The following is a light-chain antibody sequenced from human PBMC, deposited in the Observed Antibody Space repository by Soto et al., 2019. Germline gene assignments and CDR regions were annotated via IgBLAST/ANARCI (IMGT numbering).Light chain of an antibody. V-gene: IGKV3-20*01. CDR3: QQYGSSPWT. CDR1: QSVSSSY. J-gene: IGKJ1*01. CDR2: GAS. Sequence: EIVLTQSPGTLSLSPGERATLSCRASQSVSSSYLAWYQQKPGQAPRLLIYGASSRATGIPDRLSGSGSGTDFTVTISSLEPEDFAVYYCQQYGSSPWTFGQGTKVEIK.